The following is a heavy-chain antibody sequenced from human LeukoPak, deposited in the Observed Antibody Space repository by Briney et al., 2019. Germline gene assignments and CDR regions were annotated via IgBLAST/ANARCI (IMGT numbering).Heavy chain of an antibody. CDR1: RYTFTSYD. CDR2: MNPNSGNT. V-gene: IGHV1-8*01. D-gene: IGHD4-17*01. Sequence: ASVKVSCKASRYTFTSYDINWVRQATGQGLEWMGWMNPNSGNTGYAQKFQGRVTMTRNTSISTAYMELSSLRSEDTAVYYCARGGYSGYGDYCYYYGMDVWGQGTTVTVSS. CDR3: ARGGYSGYGDYCYYYGMDV. J-gene: IGHJ6*02.